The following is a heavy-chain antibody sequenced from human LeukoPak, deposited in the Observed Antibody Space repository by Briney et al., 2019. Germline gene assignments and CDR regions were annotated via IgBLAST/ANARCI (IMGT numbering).Heavy chain of an antibody. Sequence: GGSLRLSCAASGFTFSSYAMSWVRQAPGKGLEWVSAISGSGGSTYYADSAKGRFTISRDNSKNTLYLQMNSLRAEDTAVYYCARETDVSSGFFYWGQGTLVTVSS. CDR2: ISGSGGST. D-gene: IGHD6-19*01. V-gene: IGHV3-23*01. CDR1: GFTFSSYA. J-gene: IGHJ4*02. CDR3: ARETDVSSGFFY.